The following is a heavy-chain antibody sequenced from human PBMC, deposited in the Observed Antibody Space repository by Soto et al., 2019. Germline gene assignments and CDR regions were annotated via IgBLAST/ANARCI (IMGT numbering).Heavy chain of an antibody. J-gene: IGHJ5*02. D-gene: IGHD4-4*01. V-gene: IGHV4-59*08. CDR3: ARLPPRLDDYSSYWWFDP. Sequence: SETLSLTCTVSGGSISSYYWSWIRQPPGKGLEWIGYIYYSGSTNYNPSLKSRVTISVDTSKNQFSLKLSSVTAADTAVYYCARLPPRLDDYSSYWWFDPWGQGTLVTVSS. CDR2: IYYSGST. CDR1: GGSISSYY.